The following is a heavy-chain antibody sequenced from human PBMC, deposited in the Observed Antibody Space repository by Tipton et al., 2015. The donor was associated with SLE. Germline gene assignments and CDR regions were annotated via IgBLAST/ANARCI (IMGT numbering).Heavy chain of an antibody. J-gene: IGHJ3*01. CDR1: GYSIRNGYY. CDR2: IHHSGIT. D-gene: IGHD3-10*01. V-gene: IGHV4-38-2*02. Sequence: TLSLTCNVSGYSIRNGYYWGWIRQAPGKGLEWTGTIHHSGITYYNPSLKSRVAISADTSNNQFSLELRSVTAADTAVYYCARHLGVIVAFEVWGQGTVLTVSS. CDR3: ARHLGVIVAFEV.